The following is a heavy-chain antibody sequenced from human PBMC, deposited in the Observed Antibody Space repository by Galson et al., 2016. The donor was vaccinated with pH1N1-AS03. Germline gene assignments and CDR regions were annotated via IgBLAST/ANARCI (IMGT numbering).Heavy chain of an antibody. V-gene: IGHV4-39*01. CDR1: GDSMDSSSYH. D-gene: IGHD5-24*01. J-gene: IGHJ5*02. Sequence: SETLSLTCSVSGDSMDSSSYHWGWIRQPPGKGLEWIGTVCYSGRTYYNPSLNRRVTISVDVSRRHFSLKLKSVSATDTGVYYCARQATPEGWLHYTWFDPWGQGTLVTVSS. CDR3: ARQATPEGWLHYTWFDP. CDR2: VCYSGRT.